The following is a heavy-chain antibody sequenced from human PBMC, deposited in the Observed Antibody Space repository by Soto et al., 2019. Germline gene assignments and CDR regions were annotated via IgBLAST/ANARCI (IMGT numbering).Heavy chain of an antibody. V-gene: IGHV3-33*01. CDR1: GFIFSSYG. Sequence: QVQLVESGGGVVQPGRSLRLSCAASGFIFSSYGMHWVRQAPGKGLEWVAVIWYDGSKKYYADSVKGRFTISRDNSKNPLYLQMNSLRAEDTAVYYCARLRYFDWPDAFDIWGQGTMVTVSS. CDR3: ARLRYFDWPDAFDI. CDR2: IWYDGSKK. D-gene: IGHD3-9*01. J-gene: IGHJ3*02.